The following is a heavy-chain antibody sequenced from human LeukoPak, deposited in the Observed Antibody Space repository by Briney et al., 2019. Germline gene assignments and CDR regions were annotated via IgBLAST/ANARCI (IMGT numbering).Heavy chain of an antibody. CDR2: ISGSGGST. CDR1: GFTVSRNY. V-gene: IGHV3-23*01. CDR3: AKDLTYYYDSSGYTILDY. D-gene: IGHD3-22*01. Sequence: GGSLRLSCAASGFTVSRNYMSWVRQAPGKGLEWVSAISGSGGSTYYADSVKGRFTISRDNSKNTLYLQMNSLRAEDTAVYYCAKDLTYYYDSSGYTILDYWGQGTLVTVSS. J-gene: IGHJ4*02.